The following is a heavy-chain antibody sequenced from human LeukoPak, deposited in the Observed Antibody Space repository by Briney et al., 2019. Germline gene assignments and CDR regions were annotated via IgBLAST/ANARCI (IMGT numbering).Heavy chain of an antibody. Sequence: GASVKVSCKASGYTFTNFDINWVRQAAGHGLEWMGWMNPNSGHAGHAQKFEARVTMTRDTTMSTAYMELSGLTSEDTAIYYCARGPALHSKWVGGRWFDPWGQGTLVTVAS. D-gene: IGHD6-19*01. J-gene: IGHJ5*02. CDR3: ARGPALHSKWVGGRWFDP. V-gene: IGHV1-8*01. CDR2: MNPNSGHA. CDR1: GYTFTNFD.